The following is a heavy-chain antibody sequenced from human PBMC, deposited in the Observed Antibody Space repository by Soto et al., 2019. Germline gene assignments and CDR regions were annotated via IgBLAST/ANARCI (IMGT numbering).Heavy chain of an antibody. CDR3: ARGGLLWFGELLPVQSPGYYYYGMDV. Sequence: GASVKVSCKASGYTFTRYDINWGGQGTGQGGGGVGWVDPNSGNTGYAQKFQGRVTMTRNTSISTAYMELSSLRSEDTAVYYCARGGLLWFGELLPVQSPGYYYYGMDVWGQGTTVTVSS. D-gene: IGHD3-10*01. CDR1: GYTFTRYD. CDR2: VDPNSGNT. V-gene: IGHV1-8*01. J-gene: IGHJ6*02.